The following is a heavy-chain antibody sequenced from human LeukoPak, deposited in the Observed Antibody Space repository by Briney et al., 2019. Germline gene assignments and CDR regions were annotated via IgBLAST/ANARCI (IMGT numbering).Heavy chain of an antibody. J-gene: IGHJ4*02. CDR3: AKALGGQPRDY. V-gene: IGHV3-30*18. D-gene: IGHD1-26*01. Sequence: PGRSLRPSCAASGFTFSSYGMHWVRQAPGKGLEWVAVISYDGSNKYYADSVKGRFTISRDDSKNTLYLQMNSLRAEDTAVYYCAKALGGQPRDYWGQGTLVTVSS. CDR1: GFTFSSYG. CDR2: ISYDGSNK.